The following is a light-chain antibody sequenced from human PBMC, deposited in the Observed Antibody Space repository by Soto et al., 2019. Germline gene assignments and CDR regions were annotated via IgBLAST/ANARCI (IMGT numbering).Light chain of an antibody. V-gene: IGKV3D-20*02. CDR1: QSVSSAY. Sequence: EIVLTQSPGTLSLSPGDRATLSCRASQSVSSAYLAWYQRKPGQAPRLLIYHASSRVAGIPDRFSGSGSGTDFTLTISSLQPEDFATYYCQQSYSTPRTFGGGTKVDIK. CDR2: HAS. J-gene: IGKJ4*01. CDR3: QQSYSTPRT.